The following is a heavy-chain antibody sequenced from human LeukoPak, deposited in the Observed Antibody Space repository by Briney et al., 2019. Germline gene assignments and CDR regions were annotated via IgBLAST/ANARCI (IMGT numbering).Heavy chain of an antibody. V-gene: IGHV4-39*07. CDR3: ASGRVFWSGYTYYFDY. CDR1: GGSISSYY. CDR2: IYYSGST. D-gene: IGHD3-3*01. Sequence: SETLSLTRTVSGGSISSYYWSWIRQPPGKGLEWIGSIYYSGSTYYNPSLKSRVTISVDTSKNQFSLKLSSVTAADTAVYYCASGRVFWSGYTYYFDYWGQGTLVTVSS. J-gene: IGHJ4*02.